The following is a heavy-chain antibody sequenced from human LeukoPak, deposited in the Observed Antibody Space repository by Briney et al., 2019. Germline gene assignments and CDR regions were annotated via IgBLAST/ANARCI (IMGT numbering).Heavy chain of an antibody. CDR3: VINADSKYYYFDY. CDR2: ISYDGSNK. CDR1: GFTFSSYA. V-gene: IGHV3-30-3*01. D-gene: IGHD2/OR15-2a*01. J-gene: IGHJ4*02. Sequence: QSGGSLRLSCAASGFTFSSYAMSWVRQAPGKGLEWVAVISYDGSNKYYADSVKGRFTISRDNSKNTLYLQMNSLRAEDTAVYYCVINADSKYYYFDYWGQGTLVTVSS.